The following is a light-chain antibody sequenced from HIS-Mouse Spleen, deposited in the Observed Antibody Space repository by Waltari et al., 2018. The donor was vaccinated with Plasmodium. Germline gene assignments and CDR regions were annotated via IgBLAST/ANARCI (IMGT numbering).Light chain of an antibody. V-gene: IGKV1-5*03. Sequence: DIQMTQSPSTLSASVGDRVTITCRASQIISSRLAWYQQKPGKAPKLLIYKASSLESGVPSRFSGSGSGTEFTLTISSLQPDDFATYYCQQYNSYSYTFGQGTKLEIK. CDR3: QQYNSYSYT. CDR2: KAS. CDR1: QIISSR. J-gene: IGKJ2*01.